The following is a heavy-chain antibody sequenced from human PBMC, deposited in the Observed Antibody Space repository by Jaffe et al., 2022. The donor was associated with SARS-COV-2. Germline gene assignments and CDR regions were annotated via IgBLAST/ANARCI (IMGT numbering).Heavy chain of an antibody. CDR3: ARVLRLEDLSLYRPFDY. Sequence: EVQLVESGGGLVQPGGSLRLSCAASGFTLSNYWMSWVRQAPGKGLEWVANINQDGSEEYYVDSVKGRFTISRDNAKNSLYLQMNSLRAEDTAFYYCARVLRLEDLSLYRPFDYWGQGTLVAVSS. CDR1: GFTLSNYW. CDR2: INQDGSEE. D-gene: IGHD3-16*02. V-gene: IGHV3-7*03. J-gene: IGHJ4*02.